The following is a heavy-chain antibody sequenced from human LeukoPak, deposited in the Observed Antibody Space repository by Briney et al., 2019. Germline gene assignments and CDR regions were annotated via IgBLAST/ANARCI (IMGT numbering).Heavy chain of an antibody. Sequence: GGSLRLSCAASGFTFSSYAMSWVRQGPGKGLEWVSALSGSGGSTYSADSVKGRFTISRDNSQNTLYLQMNSLRAEDTAVYYCAKHRGYSYAGGYWYFDLWGRGTLVTVSS. CDR1: GFTFSSYA. D-gene: IGHD5-18*01. J-gene: IGHJ2*01. CDR3: AKHRGYSYAGGYWYFDL. CDR2: LSGSGGST. V-gene: IGHV3-23*01.